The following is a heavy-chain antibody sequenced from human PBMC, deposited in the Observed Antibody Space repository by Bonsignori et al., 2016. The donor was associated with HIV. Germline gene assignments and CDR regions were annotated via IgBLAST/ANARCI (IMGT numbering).Heavy chain of an antibody. J-gene: IGHJ4*02. CDR2: INPNSGGT. CDR3: ARAHTMVRGVSDY. Sequence: ASVKVSCKASGYTFTGYYMHWVRQAPGQGLEWMGWINPNSGGTNYAQKFQGRVTMTRDTSISTAYMELSRLRSDDTAVYYCARAHTMVRGVSDYWGQGTLVTVSS. D-gene: IGHD3-10*01. V-gene: IGHV1-2*02. CDR1: GYTFTGYY.